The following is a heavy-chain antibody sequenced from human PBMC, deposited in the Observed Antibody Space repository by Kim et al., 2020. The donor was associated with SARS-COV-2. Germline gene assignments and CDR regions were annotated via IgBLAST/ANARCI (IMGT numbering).Heavy chain of an antibody. J-gene: IGHJ6*02. D-gene: IGHD6-19*01. CDR1: GFTFSDSN. V-gene: IGHV3-21*01. CDR2: ISSGSTYI. Sequence: GGSLRLSCVASGFTFSDSNMNWVRQAPGKGLEWVSSISSGSTYIYYADSVKGRFTISRDNAKNSLYLQMNSLRAEDMAVYYCARWSGSGWSQMDVWGQGTTVTVSS. CDR3: ARWSGSGWSQMDV.